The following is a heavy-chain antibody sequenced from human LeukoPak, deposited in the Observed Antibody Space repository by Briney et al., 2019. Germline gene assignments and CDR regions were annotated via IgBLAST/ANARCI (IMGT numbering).Heavy chain of an antibody. J-gene: IGHJ4*02. CDR3: AREGGSVAGSFDY. D-gene: IGHD6-19*01. Sequence: PSETLSLTCTISGGSISRYYWSWIRQPPGKGLEWIGYIYYSGSTNYNPSLKSRVTISVDTSKNQFSLKLSSVTAADTAVYYCAREGGSVAGSFDYWGQGTLVTVSS. V-gene: IGHV4-59*01. CDR2: IYYSGST. CDR1: GGSISRYY.